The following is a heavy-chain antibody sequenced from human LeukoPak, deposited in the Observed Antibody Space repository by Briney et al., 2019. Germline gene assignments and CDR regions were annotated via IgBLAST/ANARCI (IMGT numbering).Heavy chain of an antibody. J-gene: IGHJ4*02. Sequence: GASVKVSCKASGYTFTGYYMHWVRQAPGQGLEWMGWINPNSGGTNYAQKFQGRVTMTRDTSISTAYMELSRLRSDDTAVYYCATLYDSSGYRIFDYWGQGTLVTVSS. D-gene: IGHD3-22*01. CDR3: ATLYDSSGYRIFDY. CDR2: INPNSGGT. V-gene: IGHV1-2*02. CDR1: GYTFTGYY.